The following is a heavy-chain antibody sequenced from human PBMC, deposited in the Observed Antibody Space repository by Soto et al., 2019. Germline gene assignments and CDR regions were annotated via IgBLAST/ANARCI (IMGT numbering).Heavy chain of an antibody. CDR1: GFTFNNYA. J-gene: IGHJ4*02. Sequence: EVQLLESGGGLVQPGGSLRLSCAASGFTFNNYAMTWVRQAPGKGLEWVSIIRGSGGSTYYADSVKGRFTISRDNSKNTRYLKMNGRRVEDTAVYYCGRNGRGWELLGDFDYWGQGTLVTVSS. D-gene: IGHD1-26*01. CDR2: IRGSGGST. CDR3: GRNGRGWELLGDFDY. V-gene: IGHV3-23*01.